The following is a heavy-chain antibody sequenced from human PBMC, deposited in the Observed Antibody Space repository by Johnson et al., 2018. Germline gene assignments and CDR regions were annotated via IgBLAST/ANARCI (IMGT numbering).Heavy chain of an antibody. D-gene: IGHD1-1*01. V-gene: IGHV4-59*11. CDR3: ARNYNWSFDV. CDR1: GGSISGHH. J-gene: IGHJ4*02. CDR2: ISYNGNT. Sequence: QVQLQESGPGLVKPSETLSLSCSVSGGSISGHHWAWIRQPPGEALEWIGFISYNGNTNYNPSLKRRATMSVDMAKDQFSLKLSSVTPEDTAVYYCARNYNWSFDVWGQGTLVTVSS.